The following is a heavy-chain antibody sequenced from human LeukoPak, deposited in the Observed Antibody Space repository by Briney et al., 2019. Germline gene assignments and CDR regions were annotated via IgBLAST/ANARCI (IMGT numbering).Heavy chain of an antibody. CDR3: AKTPLVIVATTTTFDY. V-gene: IGHV3-23*01. J-gene: IGHJ4*02. CDR1: GFTFSSYA. Sequence: PGGSLRLSCAASGFTFSSYAMSWDRQAPGKGLEWVSAISGSGGSTYYADSVKGRFTISRDNSKNTLYLQMNSLRAEDTAVYYCAKTPLVIVATTTTFDYWGQGTLVTVSS. CDR2: ISGSGGST. D-gene: IGHD5-12*01.